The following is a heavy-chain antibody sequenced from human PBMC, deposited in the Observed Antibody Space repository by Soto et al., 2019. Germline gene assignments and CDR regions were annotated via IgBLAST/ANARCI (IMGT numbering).Heavy chain of an antibody. D-gene: IGHD3-16*01. V-gene: IGHV3-72*01. CDR2: IRNKVNGYTT. CDR1: GFTFSDHY. Sequence: EVQLVESGGGLVQPGGSLRLSCAASGFTFSDHYMDWVRQAPGKGLEWVGRIRNKVNGYTTEYAASVKDRFTSSRDDSKNSLYLQMNSLKTDDTARYYCNRVRSSSLGLDASDVLVQGTMVTVSS. J-gene: IGHJ3*01. CDR3: NRVRSSSLGLDASDV.